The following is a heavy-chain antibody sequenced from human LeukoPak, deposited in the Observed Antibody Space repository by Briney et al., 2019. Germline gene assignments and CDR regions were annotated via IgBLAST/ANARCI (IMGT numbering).Heavy chain of an antibody. D-gene: IGHD3-3*01. CDR3: TTLSYYDFWSGYPPSDY. V-gene: IGHV3-15*01. CDR1: GFTFSNAW. CDR2: IKSKNDGGTT. Sequence: GGSLRLSCAASGFTFSNAWMSWVRQAPGKGLEWVGRIKSKNDGGTTDYAAPVKGRFTISRDDSKNTLYLQMNSLKTEDTAVYYCTTLSYYDFWSGYPPSDYWGQGTLVTVSS. J-gene: IGHJ4*02.